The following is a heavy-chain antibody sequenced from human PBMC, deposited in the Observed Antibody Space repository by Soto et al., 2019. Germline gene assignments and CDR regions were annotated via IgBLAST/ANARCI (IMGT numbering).Heavy chain of an antibody. CDR3: AREDDYYGSGRYYFDY. J-gene: IGHJ4*02. CDR2: IYYSGST. D-gene: IGHD3-10*01. Sequence: AETLSLTCTVSGGSISSYYWSWIRQPPGKGLEWIGYIYYSGSTNCNPSLKSRVTISVDTSKNQFSLKLSSVTAADTAVYYCAREDDYYGSGRYYFDYWGQGTLVTVSS. V-gene: IGHV4-59*01. CDR1: GGSISSYY.